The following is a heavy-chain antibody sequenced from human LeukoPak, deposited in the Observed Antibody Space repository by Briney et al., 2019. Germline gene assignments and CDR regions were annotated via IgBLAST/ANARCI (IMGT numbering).Heavy chain of an antibody. CDR3: ANDEKRECSSTSCYAGVGY. CDR2: IRGSGGST. Sequence: PGGSLRLSCAASGFTFSSYAMSWVRQAPGKGLEWVSAIRGSGGSTYYADSVKGRFTISRDNSKNTLYLQMNSLRAEDTAVYYCANDEKRECSSTSCYAGVGYWGQGTLVTVSS. CDR1: GFTFSSYA. D-gene: IGHD2-2*01. V-gene: IGHV3-23*01. J-gene: IGHJ4*02.